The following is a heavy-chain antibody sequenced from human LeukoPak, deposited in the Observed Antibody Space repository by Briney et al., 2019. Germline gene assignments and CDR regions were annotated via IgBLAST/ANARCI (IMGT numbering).Heavy chain of an antibody. Sequence: PSETLSLTCTVSGGSIISYYWSWIRQPPGKRLEWIGYIYYSGSTNYNPSLKSRVTISVDTSKNQFSLKLSSVTAADTAVYYCARDYYDSSGYYNGGQWGQGTLVTVSS. CDR1: GGSIISYY. CDR3: ARDYYDSSGYYNGGQ. D-gene: IGHD3-22*01. V-gene: IGHV4-59*01. CDR2: IYYSGST. J-gene: IGHJ4*02.